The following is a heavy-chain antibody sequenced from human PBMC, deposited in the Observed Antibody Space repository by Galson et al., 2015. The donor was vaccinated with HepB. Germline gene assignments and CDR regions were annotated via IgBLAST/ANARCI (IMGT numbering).Heavy chain of an antibody. D-gene: IGHD3-10*01. Sequence: SVKVSCKASGYTLTTYNMHWIRQAPGQRLEWMGWINTGKGNTKYSQRFQGRVTLTRDTTTNTAYMEVSSLRSEDTAVYYCARDPRIAFGELMQPLTSWGPGTLVTVSS. J-gene: IGHJ5*02. CDR1: GYTLTTYN. CDR3: ARDPRIAFGELMQPLTS. V-gene: IGHV1-3*04. CDR2: INTGKGNT.